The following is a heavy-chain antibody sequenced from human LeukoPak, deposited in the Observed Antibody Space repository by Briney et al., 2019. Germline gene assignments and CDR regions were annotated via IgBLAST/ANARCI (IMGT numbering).Heavy chain of an antibody. V-gene: IGHV1-24*01. J-gene: IGHJ6*02. Sequence: ASVKVSCKVSGYTLTELSMHWVRQAPGKGLEGMGGFDPEDGETIYAQKFQGRVTMTEDTSTDTAYMELSSLRSEDTAVYYCATPWKGVYYYGMDVWGQGTTVTVSS. D-gene: IGHD1-1*01. CDR2: FDPEDGET. CDR3: ATPWKGVYYYGMDV. CDR1: GYTLTELS.